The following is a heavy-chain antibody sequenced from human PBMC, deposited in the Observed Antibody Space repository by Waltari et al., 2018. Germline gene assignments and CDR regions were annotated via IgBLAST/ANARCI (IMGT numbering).Heavy chain of an antibody. J-gene: IGHJ5*02. V-gene: IGHV1-69*01. CDR2: VTPIFGTA. CDR1: GGTFSRYA. CDR3: ARGYYDSPQRFDP. Sequence: QVQLVQSGAEVKKPGSSVKVSCKASGGTFSRYATHWGGQAPGQGLEWMGGVTPIFGTANYAQKFQGRVTITADESTSTAYMELSSLRSEDTAVYYCARGYYDSPQRFDPWGQGTLVTVSS. D-gene: IGHD3-22*01.